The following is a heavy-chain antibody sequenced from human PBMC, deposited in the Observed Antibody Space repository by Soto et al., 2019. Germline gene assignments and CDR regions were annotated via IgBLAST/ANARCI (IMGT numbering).Heavy chain of an antibody. V-gene: IGHV3-48*02. D-gene: IGHD6-19*01. CDR1: GFTFSVYS. CDR2: ITSDTKTI. J-gene: IGHJ4*02. Sequence: EVQLVESGGALVQRGGSLRLSCVASGFTFSVYSMNWVRQATGKGLEWFSYITSDTKTIQYADSVKGRFTIFRDKAKNSGYLQMNSLRDEDTAVYYCARSVEGHFDSRGQGTVVTVSS. CDR3: ARSVEGHFDS.